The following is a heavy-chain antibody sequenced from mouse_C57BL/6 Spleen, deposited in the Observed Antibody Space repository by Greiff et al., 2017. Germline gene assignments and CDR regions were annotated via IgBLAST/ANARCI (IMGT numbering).Heavy chain of an antibody. D-gene: IGHD2-3*01. Sequence: EVQLQQSGPELVKPGASVKMSCKASGYTFTDYNMHWVKQSHGKSLEWIGYINPNNGGTSYNQKFKGKATLTVNKSSSPAYMELRSLTSEDCAVYYCARGDGWLPAWFAYWGQGTLVTVSA. V-gene: IGHV1-22*01. CDR2: INPNNGGT. CDR3: ARGDGWLPAWFAY. J-gene: IGHJ3*01. CDR1: GYTFTDYN.